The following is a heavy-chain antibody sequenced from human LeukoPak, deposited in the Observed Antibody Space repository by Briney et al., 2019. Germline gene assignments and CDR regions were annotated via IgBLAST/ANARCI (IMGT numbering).Heavy chain of an antibody. CDR3: ARVGYDSSGYYRGYFDY. CDR2: IIPIFGTA. V-gene: IGHV1-69*01. Sequence: SSVKVSCKASGGTFSSYAISWVRQAPGQGLEWMGGIIPIFGTANYAQKFQGRVTITADESTSTAYMELSSLGSEDTAVYYCARVGYDSSGYYRGYFDYWGQGTLVTVSS. J-gene: IGHJ4*02. D-gene: IGHD3-22*01. CDR1: GGTFSSYA.